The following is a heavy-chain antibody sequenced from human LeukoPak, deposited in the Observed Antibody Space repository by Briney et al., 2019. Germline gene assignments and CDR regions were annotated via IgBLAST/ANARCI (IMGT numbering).Heavy chain of an antibody. CDR1: RFIFTNYW. V-gene: IGHV3-74*01. Sequence: GGSLRLSCAASRFIFTNYWIHWVRQAPGKGLVWVSHVNNDGSATSCADSVKGRFTISRDSAKNTVYLHMNSLSVEDTATYYCIRDFRSADLWGQGTLVTVTS. CDR2: VNNDGSAT. J-gene: IGHJ5*02. CDR3: IRDFRSADL.